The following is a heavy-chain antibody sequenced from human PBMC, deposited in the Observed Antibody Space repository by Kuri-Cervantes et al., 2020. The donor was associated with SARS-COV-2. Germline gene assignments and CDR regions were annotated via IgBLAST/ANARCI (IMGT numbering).Heavy chain of an antibody. Sequence: GEPLKISCAASGFTFSDYYMSWIRQAPGKGLEWVSAISGSGGSTYYADSVKGRFTISRDNSKNTLYLQMNSLRAEDTAVYYCAKDFGTYYDSSGYLKYWGQGTLVTVSS. CDR3: AKDFGTYYDSSGYLKY. CDR2: ISGSGGST. CDR1: GFTFSDYY. V-gene: IGHV3-23*01. J-gene: IGHJ1*01. D-gene: IGHD3-22*01.